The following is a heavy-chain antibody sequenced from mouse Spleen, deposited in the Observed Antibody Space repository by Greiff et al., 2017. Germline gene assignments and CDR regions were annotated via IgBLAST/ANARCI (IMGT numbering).Heavy chain of an antibody. D-gene: IGHD4-1*02. J-gene: IGHJ4*01. CDR2: IYPGNGDT. V-gene: IGHV1-12*01. CDR1: GYTFTSYN. CDR3: TITFNWDMDAMDY. Sequence: LQQPGAELVKPGASVKMSCKASGYTFTSYNMHWVKQTPGQGLEWIGAIYPGNGDTSYNQKFKGKATLTADKSSSTAYMQLSSLTSEDSAVYYCTITFNWDMDAMDYWGQGTSVTVSS.